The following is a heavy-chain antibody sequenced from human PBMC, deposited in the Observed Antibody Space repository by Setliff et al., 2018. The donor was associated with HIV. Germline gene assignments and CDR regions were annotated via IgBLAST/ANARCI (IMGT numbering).Heavy chain of an antibody. CDR3: AREERGWSNRGAFDI. V-gene: IGHV4-34*01. CDR1: GGSLRNYY. Sequence: SETLSLTCAVYGGSLRNYYWNWIRQPPGKGLEWIGEINHSGSTNYNPSLKSRVTISVDTSKNQFSLKLSSVTAADTAVYYCAREERGWSNRGAFDIWGQGTTVTVS. D-gene: IGHD6-19*01. CDR2: INHSGST. J-gene: IGHJ3*02.